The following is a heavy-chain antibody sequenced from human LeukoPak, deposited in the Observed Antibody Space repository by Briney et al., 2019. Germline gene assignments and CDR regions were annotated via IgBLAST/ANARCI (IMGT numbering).Heavy chain of an antibody. J-gene: IGHJ4*02. V-gene: IGHV3-11*01. CDR1: GFTFSDYY. D-gene: IGHD6-19*01. CDR3: ARDRSSDWHFDF. CDR2: ISSSGSSI. Sequence: GGSLRLSCAASGFTFSDYYMSWIRQAPGKGLEWVSYISSSGSSIFYADSVKGRFTISRDNAKNSLSLQVNSLRAEDTAVYYCARDRSSDWHFDFWGPGTPVTVSS.